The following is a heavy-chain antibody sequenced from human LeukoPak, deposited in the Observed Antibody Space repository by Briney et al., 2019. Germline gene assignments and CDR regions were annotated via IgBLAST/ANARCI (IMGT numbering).Heavy chain of an antibody. V-gene: IGHV4-61*02. CDR3: ARAEVVTAIHSDAFDI. CDR1: GGSVSSGDYY. D-gene: IGHD2-21*02. CDR2: IYTSGST. Sequence: SETLSLTCTVSGGSVSSGDYYWTWLRQPAGKGLEWIGRIYTSGSTSYSPSLKSRVTISVDTSKNQFSLKLSSVTAADTAVYFCARAEVVTAIHSDAFDIWGQGTMVTVSS. J-gene: IGHJ3*02.